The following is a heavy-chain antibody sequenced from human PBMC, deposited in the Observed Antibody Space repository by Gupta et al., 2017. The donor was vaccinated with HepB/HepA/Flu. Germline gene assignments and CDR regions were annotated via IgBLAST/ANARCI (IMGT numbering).Heavy chain of an antibody. CDR2: IRDNSVRK. J-gene: IGHJ4*02. V-gene: IGHV3-23*01. CDR3: ANGRTTTGYLSLDY. Sequence: EVPVFNSGGGLVKPWYSLRLSSLVSGFPFSSYAMAWVGQQPGKGLEGVAVIRDNSVRKYAADAGRGRLTIYRDKSKNKLDRQMNRLSAEETDVYYCANGRTTTGYLSLDYWGPGTLVTVSS. D-gene: IGHD3-9*01. CDR1: GFPFSSYA.